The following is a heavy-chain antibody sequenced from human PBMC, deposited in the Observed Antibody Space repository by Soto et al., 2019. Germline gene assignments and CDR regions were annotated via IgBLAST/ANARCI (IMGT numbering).Heavy chain of an antibody. CDR1: GFTFSSYA. V-gene: IGHV3-64*01. J-gene: IGHJ4*02. Sequence: GGSLRLSCAASGFTFSSYAMPWVRQAPGKGLEYVSAISSNGGSTYYANSVKGRFTISRDNSKNTLYLQMGSLRAEDMAVYYCARDTAWNYGSYFDYWGQGTLVTVSS. CDR2: ISSNGGST. D-gene: IGHD1-7*01. CDR3: ARDTAWNYGSYFDY.